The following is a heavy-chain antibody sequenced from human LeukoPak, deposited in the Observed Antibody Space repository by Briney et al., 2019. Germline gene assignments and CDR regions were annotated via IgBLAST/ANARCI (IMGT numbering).Heavy chain of an antibody. CDR2: ISGNGVGT. CDR1: GFTFSRNA. J-gene: IGHJ4*02. V-gene: IGHV3-23*01. Sequence: GGSLRLSCAASGFTFSRNAMNWVRQAPGKGLEWVASISGNGVGTYYADSVKGRFNISRDNSKNTLYLQMNSLRTEDTAVYHCAKDANYFDSGSYLIPFDFWGQGTLVTISS. CDR3: AKDANYFDSGSYLIPFDF. D-gene: IGHD3-22*01.